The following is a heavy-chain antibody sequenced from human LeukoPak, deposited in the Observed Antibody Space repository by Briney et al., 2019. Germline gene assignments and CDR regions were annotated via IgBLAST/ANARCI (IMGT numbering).Heavy chain of an antibody. V-gene: IGHV3-21*01. D-gene: IGHD2-2*01. CDR3: ARDSNPRLGYCSSTSCYADY. J-gene: IGHJ4*02. CDR1: GFSFSSYS. CDR2: ISSSSSYI. Sequence: SGGSLRLSCAASGFSFSSYSMNWVRQAPGKWLEWVSSISSSSSYIYYADSVKGRFTISRDNAKNSLYLQMNSLRAEDTAVYYCARDSNPRLGYCSSTSCYADYWGQGTLVTVSS.